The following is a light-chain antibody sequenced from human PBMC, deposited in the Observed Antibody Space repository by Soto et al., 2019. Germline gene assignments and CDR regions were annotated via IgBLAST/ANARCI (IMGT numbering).Light chain of an antibody. CDR3: QQYGSSLPT. CDR2: GAS. CDR1: QSITSNY. V-gene: IGKV3-20*01. J-gene: IGKJ1*01. Sequence: EIVLTQSPGTLSLSPGERATLSCRASQSITSNYVAWYQQKLGQTPRLLIHGASSRATGVPDRFSGSGSGTDFTLTIHRLEPEDFAVYYCQQYGSSLPTFGQGTKVEI.